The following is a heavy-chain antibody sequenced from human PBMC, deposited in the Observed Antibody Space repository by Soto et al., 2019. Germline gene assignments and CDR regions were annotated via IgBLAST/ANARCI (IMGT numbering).Heavy chain of an antibody. CDR3: AGQTFTIAAASYGRSNWFDP. D-gene: IGHD6-25*01. CDR2: IYFTGNT. CDR1: GGSITSSSHF. V-gene: IGHV4-39*01. J-gene: IGHJ5*02. Sequence: SETLSLTCTVSGGSITSSSHFWGWVRQPPGKGLEWIGTIYFTGNTYYTPSLKSRLTMSIDTSKNEFSLRLNSVTAADTAVYYCAGQTFTIAAASYGRSNWFDPWGPGTLVTVS.